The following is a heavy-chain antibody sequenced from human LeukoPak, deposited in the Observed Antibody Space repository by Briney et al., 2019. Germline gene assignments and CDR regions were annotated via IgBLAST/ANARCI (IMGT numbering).Heavy chain of an antibody. V-gene: IGHV3-21*01. J-gene: IGHJ3*02. D-gene: IGHD6-6*01. CDR3: AIIEYSNSDAFDI. CDR1: GFTFSSYS. CDR2: IGSSSSYI. Sequence: GGSLRLSCAASGFTFSSYSMNWVRQAPGKGLEWVSSIGSSSSYIYYADSVKGRFTISRDNAKNSLYLQMNSLRAEDTAVYYCAIIEYSNSDAFDIWGQGTMVTVSS.